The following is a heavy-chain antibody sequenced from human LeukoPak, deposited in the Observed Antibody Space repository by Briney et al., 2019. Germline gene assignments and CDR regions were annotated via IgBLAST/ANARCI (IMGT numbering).Heavy chain of an antibody. CDR3: ARDLGAYDSSGYYYRGLWY. J-gene: IGHJ4*02. CDR1: GYTFTSYG. D-gene: IGHD3-22*01. CDR2: ISAYNGNT. V-gene: IGHV1-18*01. Sequence: ASVKVSCKASGYTFTSYGISWVRQAPGQGLEWMGWISAYNGNTNYAQKLQGRVTMTTDTSTSTAYMELRSLRSDDTAVYYCARDLGAYDSSGYYYRGLWYWGQGTLVTVSS.